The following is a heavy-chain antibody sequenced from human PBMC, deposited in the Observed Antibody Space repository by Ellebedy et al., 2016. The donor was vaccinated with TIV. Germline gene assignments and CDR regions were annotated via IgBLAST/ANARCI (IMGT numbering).Heavy chain of an antibody. CDR2: ISSDGSNK. CDR3: ARVRGYYGSGSYHPLDY. D-gene: IGHD3-10*01. V-gene: IGHV3-30*04. CDR1: GFTFSRYA. J-gene: IGHJ4*02. Sequence: GGSLRLSXAASGFTFSRYAIHWVRQAPGKGLHWVAVISSDGSNKYFADSVKGRFTISRDNSKNTLYLQMSSLRPEDTAVYYCARVRGYYGSGSYHPLDYWGQGTLVTVSS.